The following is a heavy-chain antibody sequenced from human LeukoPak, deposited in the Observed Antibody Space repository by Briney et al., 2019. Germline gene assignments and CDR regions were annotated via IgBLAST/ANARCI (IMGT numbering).Heavy chain of an antibody. V-gene: IGHV3-74*01. Sequence: PGGSLRLSCAASGFSFSNYWMHWVRQAPGKGLVWVTRMNSDGSATYYADSVQGRFTISRDNAKNTLYLQMNCLRAEDTAMYFCAKGPNYFDSWGQGTLVTASS. J-gene: IGHJ4*02. CDR1: GFSFSNYW. CDR2: MNSDGSAT. CDR3: AKGPNYFDS.